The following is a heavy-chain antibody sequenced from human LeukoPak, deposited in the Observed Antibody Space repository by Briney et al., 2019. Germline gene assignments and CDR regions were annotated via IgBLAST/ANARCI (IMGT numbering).Heavy chain of an antibody. CDR1: GFTFSSYS. CDR3: ATDGSNGDRALDY. V-gene: IGHV3-21*01. CDR2: ISSSSSYI. Sequence: GGSLRLSCAASGFTFSSYSMNWVRQAPGKGLEWVSSISSSSSYIYYADSVKGRFTISRDNAKNSLYLQMNSLRAEDTAVYYCATDGSNGDRALDYWGQGTLVTVSS. J-gene: IGHJ4*02. D-gene: IGHD4-17*01.